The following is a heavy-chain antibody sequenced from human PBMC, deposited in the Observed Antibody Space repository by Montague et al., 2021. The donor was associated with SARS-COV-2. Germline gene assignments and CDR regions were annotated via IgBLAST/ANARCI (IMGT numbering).Heavy chain of an antibody. CDR2: LNTSGST. V-gene: IGHV4-4*07. CDR3: ARESGYSSGWGFYYALDV. Sequence: SETLSLTCTVSGGSISNYYWTWIRQPPGKGLEWIGRLNTSGSTNYNPSLKSRVTMSVDTSKNQFSLKLTSVTAADTAVYYCARESGYSSGWGFYYALDVWGQGTTVTVSS. J-gene: IGHJ6*02. D-gene: IGHD6-19*01. CDR1: GGSISNYY.